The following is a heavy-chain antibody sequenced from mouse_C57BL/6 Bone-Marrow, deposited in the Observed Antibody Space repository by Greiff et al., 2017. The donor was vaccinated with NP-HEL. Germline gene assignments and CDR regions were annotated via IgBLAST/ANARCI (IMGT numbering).Heavy chain of an antibody. D-gene: IGHD3-2*02. V-gene: IGHV1-69*01. CDR2: IDPSDSYT. CDR1: GYTFTSYW. Sequence: VQLQQPGAELVKPGASVKLSCKASGYTFTSYWMHWVKQRPGQGLEWIGEIDPSDSYTNYNQKFKGKSTLTVDKSSSTAYMQLSSLTSGDSAVYYCARWGGYDGVDYWGQGTTLTVSS. CDR3: ARWGGYDGVDY. J-gene: IGHJ2*01.